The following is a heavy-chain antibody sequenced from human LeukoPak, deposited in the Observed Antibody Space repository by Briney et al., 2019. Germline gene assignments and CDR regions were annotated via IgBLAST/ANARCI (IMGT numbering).Heavy chain of an antibody. V-gene: IGHV5-51*01. CDR3: ARAVVTSLSPADY. CDR1: GYSFTSYW. CDR2: IYPGDSDT. Sequence: EESLKISCKGSGYSFTSYWIGWVRQMPGKGLEWMGIIYPGDSDTRYSPSFQGQVTISADKSISTAYLQWSSLKASDTAMYYCARAVVTSLSPADYWGQGTLVTVSS. D-gene: IGHD2-21*02. J-gene: IGHJ4*02.